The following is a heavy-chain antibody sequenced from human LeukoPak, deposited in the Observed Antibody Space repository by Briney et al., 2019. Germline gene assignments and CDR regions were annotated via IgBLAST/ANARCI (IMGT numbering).Heavy chain of an antibody. J-gene: IGHJ6*02. D-gene: IGHD3-10*01. Sequence: PSETLSLTCTVSGGSISSYYWSWIRQPPGKGLEWIGYIYYSGSTNYNPSLKSRVTISVDTSKNQFSLKLSSATAADTAVYYCARDHGSGSYYPYYYYGMDVWGQGTTVTVSS. CDR1: GGSISSYY. CDR2: IYYSGST. V-gene: IGHV4-59*01. CDR3: ARDHGSGSYYPYYYYGMDV.